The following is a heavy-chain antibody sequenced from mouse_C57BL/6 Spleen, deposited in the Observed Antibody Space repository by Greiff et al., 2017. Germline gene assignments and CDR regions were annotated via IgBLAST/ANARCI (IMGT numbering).Heavy chain of an antibody. CDR3: AKNEGDSSGFYAMDY. D-gene: IGHD3-2*02. J-gene: IGHJ4*01. CDR1: GFSLTSYG. Sequence: QVQLQQSGPGLVQPSQSLSITCTVSGFSLTSYGVHWVRQSPGKGLEWLGVIWRGGSTDYNAAFMSRLSITKDNSKSQVFFKMNSLQADDTAIYYCAKNEGDSSGFYAMDYWGQGTSVTVSS. V-gene: IGHV2-5*01. CDR2: IWRGGST.